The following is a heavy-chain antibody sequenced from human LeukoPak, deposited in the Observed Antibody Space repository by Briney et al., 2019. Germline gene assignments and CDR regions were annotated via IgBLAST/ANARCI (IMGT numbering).Heavy chain of an antibody. CDR1: GGSISTYY. CDR3: AGTYSSGWAVYYYYGMDV. V-gene: IGHV4-59*01. D-gene: IGHD6-19*01. Sequence: SETLSLTCSVSGGSISTYYWSWIRQPPGKGLEWIGYTYYSGTTNYNPSLKSRVTISVDTSKNQVSLKLTSVTAADTAVYYCAGTYSSGWAVYYYYGMDVWGQGTTVSVSS. CDR2: TYYSGTT. J-gene: IGHJ6*02.